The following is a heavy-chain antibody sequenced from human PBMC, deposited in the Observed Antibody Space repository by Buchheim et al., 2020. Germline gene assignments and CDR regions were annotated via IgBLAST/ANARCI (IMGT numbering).Heavy chain of an antibody. Sequence: EVQLVESGGGLVKPGGSLRVSCAASGFTFSSYSMNWVRQAPGKGLEWVSSISSSSSYIYYADSVKGRFTISRDNATNSLYLQMNSLRAEDTAVYYCARDPDYYGSGSGKYYFDYWGQGTL. CDR2: ISSSSSYI. CDR1: GFTFSSYS. V-gene: IGHV3-21*01. J-gene: IGHJ4*02. CDR3: ARDPDYYGSGSGKYYFDY. D-gene: IGHD3-10*01.